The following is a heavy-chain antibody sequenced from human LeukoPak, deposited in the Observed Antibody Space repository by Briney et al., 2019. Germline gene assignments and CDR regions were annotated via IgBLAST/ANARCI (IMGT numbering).Heavy chain of an antibody. Sequence: SETLSLTCTVSGGSISSYYWSWIRQPPGKGLERIEYIYYSGSTNYNPSLKSRVTISVDTSKNQFSLKLSSVTAADTAVYYCARDLAENYFDYWGQGTLVTVSS. CDR2: IYYSGST. D-gene: IGHD3-16*01. V-gene: IGHV4-59*01. CDR3: ARDLAENYFDY. J-gene: IGHJ4*02. CDR1: GGSISSYY.